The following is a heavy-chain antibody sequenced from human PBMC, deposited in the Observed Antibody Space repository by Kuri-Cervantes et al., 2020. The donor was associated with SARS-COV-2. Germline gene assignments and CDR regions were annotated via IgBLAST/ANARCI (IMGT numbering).Heavy chain of an antibody. V-gene: IGHV3-23*01. CDR2: ISGLGGAA. Sequence: GESLKISCAASGFNFNRYVMTWVRQAPGKGLQWVSSISGLGGAAYYADFVKGRFTISRDNSKNTLYLEMNSLRAEDTAVYYCARDGSPRVWSGYYTDYWGQGTLVTVSS. D-gene: IGHD3-3*01. J-gene: IGHJ4*02. CDR1: GFNFNRYV. CDR3: ARDGSPRVWSGYYTDY.